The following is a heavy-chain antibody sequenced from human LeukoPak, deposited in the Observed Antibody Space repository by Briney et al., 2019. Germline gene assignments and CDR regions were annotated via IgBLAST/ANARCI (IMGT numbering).Heavy chain of an antibody. V-gene: IGHV3-48*03. J-gene: IGHJ5*02. CDR2: ISSSGSTI. D-gene: IGHD6-13*01. CDR1: GFTFSSYE. Sequence: GGSLRLSCAASGFTFSSYEMNWVRQAPGKGLEWVSYISSSGSTIYYADSVKGRFTISRDNARTSLYLQMNSLRAEDTAFYYCAKDKVSSSWYGWFDRWGQGTLVTVSS. CDR3: AKDKVSSSWYGWFDR.